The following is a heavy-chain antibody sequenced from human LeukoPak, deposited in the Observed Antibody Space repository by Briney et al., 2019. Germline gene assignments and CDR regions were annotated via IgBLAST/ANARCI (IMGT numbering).Heavy chain of an antibody. V-gene: IGHV3-15*01. Sequence: GGSLRLSCAASGFTFSNAWMSWVRQAPGKGLEWVGRIKSKTDGGTTDYAAPVKGRFTISRDDSKNTLYLQMNSLKTEDTAVYYCTTEVPLLLPFDYWGQGTLVTVSA. D-gene: IGHD2-15*01. J-gene: IGHJ4*02. CDR1: GFTFSNAW. CDR3: TTEVPLLLPFDY. CDR2: IKSKTDGGTT.